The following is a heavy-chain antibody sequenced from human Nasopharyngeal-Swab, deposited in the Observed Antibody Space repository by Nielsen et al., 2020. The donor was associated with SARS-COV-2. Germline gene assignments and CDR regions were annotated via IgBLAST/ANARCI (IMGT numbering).Heavy chain of an antibody. J-gene: IGHJ6*02. CDR3: TRGDTYYSSGYYYYGMNV. CDR1: GFTFSDYY. D-gene: IGHD6-19*01. V-gene: IGHV3-49*03. CDR2: IRSKAYGGTT. Sequence: GGSLRLSCAASGFTFSDYYMSWIRQAPGKGLEWVGFIRSKAYGGTTEYAASVKGRFTISRDDSKSIAYLQMNSLKTEDTAVYYCTRGDTYYSSGYYYYGMNVWGQGTTVTVSS.